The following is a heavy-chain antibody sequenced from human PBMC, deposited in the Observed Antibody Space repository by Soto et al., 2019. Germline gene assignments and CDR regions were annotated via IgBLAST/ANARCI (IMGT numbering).Heavy chain of an antibody. V-gene: IGHV3-23*01. J-gene: IGHJ4*02. CDR2: ISGSGGST. CDR3: AKDLHDIVVVVAATPVGY. Sequence: SLRLSCAASGFTFSSYAMSWVRQAPGKGLEWVSAISGSGGSTYYADSVKGRFTISRDNSKNTLYLQMNSLRAEDTAVYYCAKDLHDIVVVVAATPVGYWGQGTLVTVSS. CDR1: GFTFSSYA. D-gene: IGHD2-15*01.